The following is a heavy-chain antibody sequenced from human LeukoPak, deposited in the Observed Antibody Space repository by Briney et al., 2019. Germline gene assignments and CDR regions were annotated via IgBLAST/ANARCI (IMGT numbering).Heavy chain of an antibody. D-gene: IGHD6-6*01. CDR1: GYTFTSYY. CDR3: ARGDGIAARLFDY. J-gene: IGHJ4*02. CDR2: INPSSGDT. Sequence: RASVKVSCKASGYTFTSYYMHWVRQAPGQGLEWMGIINPSSGDTGYAQKFQGRVTMTRDTSTSTAYMELSSLRSEDTALYYCARGDGIAARLFDYWGQGTLVTVSS. V-gene: IGHV1-46*01.